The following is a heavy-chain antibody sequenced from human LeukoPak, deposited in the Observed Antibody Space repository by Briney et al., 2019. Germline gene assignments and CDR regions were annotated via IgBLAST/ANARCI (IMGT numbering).Heavy chain of an antibody. CDR1: GGSFSRYY. D-gene: IGHD3-22*01. V-gene: IGHV4-34*01. J-gene: IGHJ4*02. CDR3: ARGPKVYDSSGYYLEPIDY. Sequence: SETLSLTCAVYGGSFSRYYWSWIRQPPAKGLEWIGEINHSGSTNYNPSLKSRVTISVDTYKNQFSLKLSSVTAADTDVYYCARGPKVYDSSGYYLEPIDYWGQGTLVTVSS. CDR2: INHSGST.